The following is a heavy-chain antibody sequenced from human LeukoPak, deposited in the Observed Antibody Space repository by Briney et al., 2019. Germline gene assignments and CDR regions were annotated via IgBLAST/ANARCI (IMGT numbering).Heavy chain of an antibody. Sequence: PGGSLRLSCAASGFTFSSYGMHWVRQAPGKGLEWVAVISYDGSNKYYADSVKGRFTISRDNSKNTLYLQMNSLRAEDTAVYYCAKDAAFLWLVDYWGQGTLVTVSS. CDR2: ISYDGSNK. J-gene: IGHJ4*02. D-gene: IGHD2/OR15-2a*01. CDR1: GFTFSSYG. CDR3: AKDAAFLWLVDY. V-gene: IGHV3-30*18.